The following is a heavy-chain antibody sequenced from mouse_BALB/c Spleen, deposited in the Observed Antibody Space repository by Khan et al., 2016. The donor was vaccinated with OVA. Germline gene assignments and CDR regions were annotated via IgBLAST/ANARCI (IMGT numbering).Heavy chain of an antibody. CDR2: LYPGDGDT. CDR1: GYTFTSYW. D-gene: IGHD1-1*01. Sequence: VQLKQSGAELVRPGASVKLSCKASGYTFTSYWMQWVKQRPGQGLEWIGTLYPGDGDTRYTQKFKGKATLTADKSSSTAYMQLSSLASEDSAIYYCARGGITTGYFDYWGQGTTLTVSS. J-gene: IGHJ2*01. CDR3: ARGGITTGYFDY. V-gene: IGHV1-87*01.